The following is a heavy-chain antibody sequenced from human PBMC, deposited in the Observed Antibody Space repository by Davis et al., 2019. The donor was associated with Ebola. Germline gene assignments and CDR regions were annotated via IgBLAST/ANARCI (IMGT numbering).Heavy chain of an antibody. CDR2: ITSSGGLT. CDR3: AKRTDSRSFEF. CDR1: GFTFSGSA. Sequence: GESLKISCAASGFTFSGSAMHWVRQASGKGLEWVSAITSSGGLTGYADSVKGRFTISRDNSKNTLYLQMNSLRADDTAIYYCAKRTDSRSFEFWGQGALVTVSS. V-gene: IGHV3-23*01. D-gene: IGHD3-9*01. J-gene: IGHJ4*02.